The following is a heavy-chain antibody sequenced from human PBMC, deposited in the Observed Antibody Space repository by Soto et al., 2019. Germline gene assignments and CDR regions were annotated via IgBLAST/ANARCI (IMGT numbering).Heavy chain of an antibody. CDR2: ISAYNGNT. V-gene: IGHV1-18*01. D-gene: IGHD3-3*01. CDR3: AREYEHYGMDV. Sequence: ASVKVSCKASGYTFTSYGISWVRQAPGQGLEWMGWISAYNGNTNYAQKLQGRVTVTTDTSTSTAYMELRSLRSDDTAVYYCAREYEHYGMDVWGQGTTVTVSS. CDR1: GYTFTSYG. J-gene: IGHJ6*02.